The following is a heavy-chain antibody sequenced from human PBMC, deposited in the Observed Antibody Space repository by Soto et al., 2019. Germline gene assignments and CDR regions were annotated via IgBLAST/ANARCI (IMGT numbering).Heavy chain of an antibody. J-gene: IGHJ4*02. V-gene: IGHV4-39*01. Sequence: PAETLSLTCTVSGGSISSSSYYWGWIRQPPGKGLEWIGSIYYSDSTYYNPSLKSRVTISVDTSKNQFSLKLSSVTAADTAVYYCATQESYGDYAIIYYFDYWGQGTLVTVSS. CDR2: IYYSDST. D-gene: IGHD4-17*01. CDR3: ATQESYGDYAIIYYFDY. CDR1: GGSISSSSYY.